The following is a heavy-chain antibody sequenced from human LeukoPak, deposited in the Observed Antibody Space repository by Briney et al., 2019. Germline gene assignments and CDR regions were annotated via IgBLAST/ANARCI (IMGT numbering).Heavy chain of an antibody. CDR3: ARAKLYYYDSSGYYSGFDY. CDR1: GFTFSSYE. Sequence: PGGSLRLSCAASGFTFSSYEMNWARQAPGTGLEWVSYISSSGNTIYYADSVKGRFTISRDNAKNSLYLQMNSLRAEDTAVYYCARAKLYYYDSSGYYSGFDYWGQGTLVTVSS. V-gene: IGHV3-48*03. CDR2: ISSSGNTI. J-gene: IGHJ4*02. D-gene: IGHD3-22*01.